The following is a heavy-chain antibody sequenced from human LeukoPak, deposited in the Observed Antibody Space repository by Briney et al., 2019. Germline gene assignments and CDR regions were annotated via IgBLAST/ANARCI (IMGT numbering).Heavy chain of an antibody. CDR2: IYYSRTT. CDR3: ARPPGIAAAWFDP. V-gene: IGHV4-39*01. CDR1: GGSISSRTYY. D-gene: IGHD6-13*01. Sequence: SETLSLTCTVSGGSISSRTYYWGWIRQPPGKGLEWIATIYYSRTTYYNPSLKSRVTISVDTSKNQFSLKLNSVTAADTAMYYCARPPGIAAAWFDPWGQGTLVTVSS. J-gene: IGHJ5*02.